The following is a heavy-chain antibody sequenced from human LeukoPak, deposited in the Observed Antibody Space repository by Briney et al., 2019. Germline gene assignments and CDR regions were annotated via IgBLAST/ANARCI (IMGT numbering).Heavy chain of an antibody. CDR3: ARGHYNFWSGYYMDYFDY. J-gene: IGHJ4*02. V-gene: IGHV3-7*04. CDR1: GFTFSSYW. D-gene: IGHD3-3*01. Sequence: GGSLRLSCEASGFTFSSYWMSWVRQAPGKGLEWVANIKEDGSEKYYVDSVRGRFTISRDNAKNSLYLQMNSLRAEDTAVYYCARGHYNFWSGYYMDYFDYWGQGTLVTVSS. CDR2: IKEDGSEK.